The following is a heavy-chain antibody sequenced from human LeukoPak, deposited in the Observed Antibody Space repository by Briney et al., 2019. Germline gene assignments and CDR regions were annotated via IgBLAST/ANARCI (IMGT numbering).Heavy chain of an antibody. Sequence: SETLSLTCAVYGGSFSGYYWSWIRQPPGKGLGWIGEINHSGSTNYNPSLKSRVTISIDTSKNQFSLKLSSVTAADTAVYYCARGYYGSGGYRWNWFDPWGQGTLVTVSS. CDR1: GGSFSGYY. CDR2: INHSGST. J-gene: IGHJ5*02. CDR3: ARGYYGSGGYRWNWFDP. D-gene: IGHD3-10*01. V-gene: IGHV4-34*01.